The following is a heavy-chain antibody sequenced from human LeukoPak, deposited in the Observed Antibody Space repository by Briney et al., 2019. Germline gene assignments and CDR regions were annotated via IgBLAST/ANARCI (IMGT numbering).Heavy chain of an antibody. CDR3: AKGRAVAVPYGGHAFDI. D-gene: IGHD6-19*01. CDR1: GFTFSSYG. V-gene: IGHV3-30*02. J-gene: IGHJ3*02. Sequence: GGSLRLSCAASGFTFSSYGMHWVRQAPGKGLEWVAFIRYGGSNKYYADSVKGRFPISRDNSKNTLYLQMNSLRAEDTAVYYCAKGRAVAVPYGGHAFDIWGQGPMVTVSS. CDR2: IRYGGSNK.